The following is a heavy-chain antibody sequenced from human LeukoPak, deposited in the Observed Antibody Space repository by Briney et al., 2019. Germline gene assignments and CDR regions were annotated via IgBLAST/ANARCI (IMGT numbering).Heavy chain of an antibody. D-gene: IGHD3-10*01. CDR1: GYTYTSYA. CDR2: ITPSGGT. Sequence: ASVRVSCKASGYTYTSYAMHWVRQAPGQGLEWMGWITPSGGTNYPQKFQGRVAIIRDTSFTTAYMDLSRLTSDDTAVYYCARDYGPGTDIWGQGTMVTVSS. V-gene: IGHV1-2*02. CDR3: ARDYGPGTDI. J-gene: IGHJ3*02.